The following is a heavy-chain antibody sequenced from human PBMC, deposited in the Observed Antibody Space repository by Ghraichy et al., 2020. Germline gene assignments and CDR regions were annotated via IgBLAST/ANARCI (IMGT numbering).Heavy chain of an antibody. CDR3: ANLPRGGSGRHFDY. V-gene: IGHV3-23*01. Sequence: GGSLRLSCAASGFTFSSYAMSWVRQAPGKGLEWVSAISGSGGSTYYADSVKGRFTISRDNSKNTLSLQMNSLRAEDTAVYYCANLPRGGSGRHFDYWGQGTLVTVSS. D-gene: IGHD6-19*01. J-gene: IGHJ4*02. CDR2: ISGSGGST. CDR1: GFTFSSYA.